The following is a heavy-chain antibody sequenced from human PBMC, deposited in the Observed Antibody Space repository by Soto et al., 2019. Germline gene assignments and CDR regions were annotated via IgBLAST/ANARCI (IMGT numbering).Heavy chain of an antibody. CDR2: ISGSGDRT. D-gene: IGHD6-13*01. V-gene: IGHV3-23*01. CDR1: GFTFSSYA. CDR3: ATRSSSWYFDY. Sequence: EVQLLESGGGLVQPGGSLRLSCAASGFTFSSYAMNWVRQAPGKGLEWVSVISGSGDRTYYADSVKGRFTISRDNSKNTLYLQMNSLRAEDTAVYYCATRSSSWYFDYWGQGTLVTVSS. J-gene: IGHJ4*02.